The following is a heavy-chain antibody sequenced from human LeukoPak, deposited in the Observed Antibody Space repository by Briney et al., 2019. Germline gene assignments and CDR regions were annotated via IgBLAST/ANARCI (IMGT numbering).Heavy chain of an antibody. CDR3: ARDRRPTMIVLRGGFDP. CDR2: IYYSGST. CDR1: GGSISSSSYY. D-gene: IGHD3-22*01. V-gene: IGHV4-39*07. Sequence: PSETLSLTCTVSGGSISSSSYYWGWIRQPPGKGLEWIGSIYYSGSTYYNPSLKSRVTISVDTSKNQFSLKLSSVTAADTAVYYCARDRRPTMIVLRGGFDPWGQGTLVTVSS. J-gene: IGHJ5*02.